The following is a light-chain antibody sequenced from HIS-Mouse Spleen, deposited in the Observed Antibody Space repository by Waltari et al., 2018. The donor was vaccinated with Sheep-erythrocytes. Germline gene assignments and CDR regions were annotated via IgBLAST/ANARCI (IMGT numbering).Light chain of an antibody. J-gene: IGLJ3*02. V-gene: IGLV2-8*01. CDR1: SSDVGGYTY. Sequence: QSALTQPPSASGSPGQSVTIPCTGTSSDVGGYTYVSWYQQHPGNAPKLMIYEVSKRPSGVPDRFSGSKSGNTASLTVSGLQAEDEADYYCSSYAGSNNWVFGGGTKLTVL. CDR3: SSYAGSNNWV. CDR2: EVS.